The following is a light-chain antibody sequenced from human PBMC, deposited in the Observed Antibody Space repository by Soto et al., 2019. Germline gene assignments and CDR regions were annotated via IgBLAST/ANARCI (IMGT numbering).Light chain of an antibody. CDR1: QGISNY. CDR3: QNYNSGPRT. Sequence: DVQMTQSPSSLSASVGDRVTITCRASQGISNYLAWYQQKPGKVPKLLIYAASTLQSGVPSRFSGSGSGTDFTLTISSLQPDDVSTYYCQNYNSGPRTFGQGTKVEIK. V-gene: IGKV1-27*01. CDR2: AAS. J-gene: IGKJ1*01.